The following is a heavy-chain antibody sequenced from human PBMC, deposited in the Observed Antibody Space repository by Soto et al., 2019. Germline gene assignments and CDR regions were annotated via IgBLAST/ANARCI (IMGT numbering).Heavy chain of an antibody. Sequence: ASVKVSCKASGYTSRNYVITWVRQAPGQGLEWMGWISANTGNTDYAQKFQGRVTMTTDSSTSTAYMELRSLRSDDTAMYYCARDHTGGYVGWFAPWGQGTLVTVSS. CDR1: GYTSRNYV. V-gene: IGHV1-18*04. J-gene: IGHJ5*02. D-gene: IGHD2-8*02. CDR2: ISANTGNT. CDR3: ARDHTGGYVGWFAP.